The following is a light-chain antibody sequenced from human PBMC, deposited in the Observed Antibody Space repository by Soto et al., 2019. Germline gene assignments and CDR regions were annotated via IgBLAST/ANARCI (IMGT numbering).Light chain of an antibody. CDR3: QQHRTSPRT. CDR1: QSVASSY. J-gene: IGKJ1*01. V-gene: IGKV3-20*01. CDR2: GAS. Sequence: EIVLTQSPGTLSLFPGERATFSCRASQSVASSYLAWYQQKFGQAPRLLIYGASSRAAGIPDRFSGRGSGTAYTLAISRLEPDDSAVYFCQQHRTSPRTFGQGTKVEI.